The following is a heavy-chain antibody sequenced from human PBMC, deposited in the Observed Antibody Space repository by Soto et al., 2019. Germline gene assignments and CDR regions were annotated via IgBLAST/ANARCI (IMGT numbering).Heavy chain of an antibody. V-gene: IGHV4-59*01. CDR1: GGSISSYY. CDR2: IYYSGST. J-gene: IGHJ6*03. Sequence: PSETLSLTCTVSGGSISSYYWSWIRQPPGKGLEWIGHIYYSGSTNYNPSLKSRVTISVDTSKNQFSLKLSSVTAADTAVYYCARTLDYGHMDVWGKGTTVTVSS. D-gene: IGHD3-16*01. CDR3: ARTLDYGHMDV.